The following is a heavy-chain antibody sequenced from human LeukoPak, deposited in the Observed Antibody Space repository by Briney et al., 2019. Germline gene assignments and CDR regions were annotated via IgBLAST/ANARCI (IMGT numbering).Heavy chain of an antibody. CDR2: IGASGGST. D-gene: IGHD3-9*01. V-gene: IGHV3-23*01. CDR3: AKAEGYDILTGLDY. CDR1: GFTFSSYA. Sequence: QFGGSVRLSCATSGFTFSSYAISWARQAPGKGLEWVSGIGASGGSTYYADSVKGRFTISRDNSKNTLYLQMNSLRTEDTAVYYCAKAEGYDILTGLDYWGQGTLVSVSS. J-gene: IGHJ4*02.